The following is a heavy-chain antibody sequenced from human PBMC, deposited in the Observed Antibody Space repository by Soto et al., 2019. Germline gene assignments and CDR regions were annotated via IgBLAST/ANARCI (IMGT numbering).Heavy chain of an antibody. Sequence: EVQLLESGGGVVQPGGSLRLSCAASGFTFSAYAMSWVRQAPGKGLQWVSGVGGSDNDKHYADSVRGRFTVSRDNSNNTLYLQMNRLSADDTAVYYCAKDATAVNGVWDPFDMWGQGTEVTVSS. CDR1: GFTFSAYA. CDR3: AKDATAVNGVWDPFDM. J-gene: IGHJ3*02. V-gene: IGHV3-23*01. D-gene: IGHD2-8*01. CDR2: VGGSDNDK.